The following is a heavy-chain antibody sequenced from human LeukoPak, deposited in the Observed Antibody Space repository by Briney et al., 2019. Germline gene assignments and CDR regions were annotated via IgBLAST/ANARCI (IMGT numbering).Heavy chain of an antibody. J-gene: IGHJ4*02. V-gene: IGHV3-21*01. CDR3: ARSGGGMDDY. CDR2: ISSSGNYI. Sequence: PGGSLRLSCAASGLTFSSYRMNWARQAPGKGLEWVSSISSSGNYIYYADSVKGRFTISRDNAKNSLYLQMNSLRAEDTAVYYCARSGGGMDDYWGQGTLVTVSS. D-gene: IGHD3-16*01. CDR1: GLTFSSYR.